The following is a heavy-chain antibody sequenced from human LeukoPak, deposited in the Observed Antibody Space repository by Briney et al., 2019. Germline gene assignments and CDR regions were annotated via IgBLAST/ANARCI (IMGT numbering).Heavy chain of an antibody. CDR1: GGSFSGYY. J-gene: IGHJ4*02. CDR2: INHSGST. V-gene: IGHV4-34*01. Sequence: SETLSLTCAVYGGSFSGYYWSWIRQPPGKGLEWIGEINHSGSTNYNPSLKSRVTISVDTSKNQFFLKLSSVTAADTAVYYCARGRGCYNYWGQGTLVTVSS. D-gene: IGHD6-19*01. CDR3: ARGRGCYNY.